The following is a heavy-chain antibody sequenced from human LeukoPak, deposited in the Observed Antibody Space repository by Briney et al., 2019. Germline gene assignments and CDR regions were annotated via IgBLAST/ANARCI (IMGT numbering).Heavy chain of an antibody. J-gene: IGHJ4*02. Sequence: GGSLRLSCVASELIFSDFSMTWVRHSRGKGPEWVATIKKDGSEKYYVDSVKGRFTISRDNAENTLYLHMTSLRADDTAVYYCTRGGRYTSYYWQYWGPGTPVTVSS. V-gene: IGHV3-7*01. CDR1: ELIFSDFS. CDR3: TRGGRYTSYYWQY. D-gene: IGHD1-26*01. CDR2: IKKDGSEK.